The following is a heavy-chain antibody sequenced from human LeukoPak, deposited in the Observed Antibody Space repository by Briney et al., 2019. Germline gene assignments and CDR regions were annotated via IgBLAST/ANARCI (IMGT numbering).Heavy chain of an antibody. D-gene: IGHD3-22*01. V-gene: IGHV1-69*06. CDR3: ARVGAYYYDSSGYSYYFDY. J-gene: IGHJ4*02. CDR1: GYTFTSYG. Sequence: SVKVSCKASGYTFTSYGISWVRQAPGQGLEWMGGIIPIFGTANYAQKFQGRVTITADKSTSTAYMELSSLRSEDTAVYYCARVGAYYYDSSGYSYYFDYWGQGTLVTVSS. CDR2: IIPIFGTA.